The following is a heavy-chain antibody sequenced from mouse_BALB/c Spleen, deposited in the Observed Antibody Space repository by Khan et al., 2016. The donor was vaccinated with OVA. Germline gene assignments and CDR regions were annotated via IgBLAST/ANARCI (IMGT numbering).Heavy chain of an antibody. J-gene: IGHJ4*01. V-gene: IGHV3-2*02. Sequence: EVQLQESGPGLVKPSQSLSLTCTVTGYSITSDYAWDWIRQFPGNKLEWMGYISYGGSTSYNPSLKSRISINRDTSKNQFFLQLNSVTTEDTATYYCARKNYYGYAMDYWGQGTSVTVSS. D-gene: IGHD1-1*01. CDR1: GYSITSDYA. CDR2: ISYGGST. CDR3: ARKNYYGYAMDY.